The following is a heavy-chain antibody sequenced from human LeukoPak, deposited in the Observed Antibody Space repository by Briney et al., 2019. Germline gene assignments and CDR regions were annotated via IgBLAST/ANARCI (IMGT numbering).Heavy chain of an antibody. V-gene: IGHV4-61*02. CDR1: GGSISSGSYY. CDR3: ARGFDGGVAPERLDY. Sequence: SETLSLTCTVSGGSISSGSYYWSWIRQPAGKGLEWIGRIYTSGSTNYNPSLKSRVTISVDTSKNQFSLKLSSVPAADTAVYYCARGFDGGVAPERLDYWAREPWSPSPQ. D-gene: IGHD2-15*01. J-gene: IGHJ4*02. CDR2: IYTSGST.